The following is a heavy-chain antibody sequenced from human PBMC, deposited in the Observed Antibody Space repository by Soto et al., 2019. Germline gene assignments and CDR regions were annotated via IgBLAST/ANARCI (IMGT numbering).Heavy chain of an antibody. Sequence: SETLSLTCTVSGGSITSYNWNWLRQPPGKALEWIGYVYNSGSTNYNPSLKSRVTISVDTSKNQFSLKLSSVTAADTAVYYCARHHDSWGQGTLVTVSS. CDR3: ARHHDS. V-gene: IGHV4-59*08. CDR2: VYNSGST. J-gene: IGHJ4*02. CDR1: GGSITSYN.